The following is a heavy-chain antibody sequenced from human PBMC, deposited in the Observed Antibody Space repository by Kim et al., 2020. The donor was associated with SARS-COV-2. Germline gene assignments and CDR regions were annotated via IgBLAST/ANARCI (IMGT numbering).Heavy chain of an antibody. Sequence: ASVKVSCKASGYTFTSYDINWVRQATGQGLEWMGWMNPNSGNTGYAQKFQGRVTMTRNTSTSTAYMELSSLRSEDTAVYYCARGRSGHIVVVIAKYYYYYMDVWGKGTTVTVSS. CDR1: GYTFTSYD. V-gene: IGHV1-8*01. J-gene: IGHJ6*03. D-gene: IGHD2-21*01. CDR3: ARGRSGHIVVVIAKYYYYYMDV. CDR2: MNPNSGNT.